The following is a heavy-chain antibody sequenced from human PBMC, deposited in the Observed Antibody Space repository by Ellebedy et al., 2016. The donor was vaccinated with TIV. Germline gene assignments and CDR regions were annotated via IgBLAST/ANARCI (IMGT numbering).Heavy chain of an antibody. D-gene: IGHD3-16*01. CDR3: ARLRAGGGASWYFDD. Sequence: MPSETLSLTCTASGVSISTNLYYWGCARPPPGQGLEWIGSVFHTGKTYYKSALESRVTISVDTSTNQFSLKLYSVTAADTAVYRCARLRAGGGASWYFDDWGQGTLVTVSS. CDR1: GVSISTNLYY. J-gene: IGHJ4*02. V-gene: IGHV4-39*01. CDR2: VFHTGKT.